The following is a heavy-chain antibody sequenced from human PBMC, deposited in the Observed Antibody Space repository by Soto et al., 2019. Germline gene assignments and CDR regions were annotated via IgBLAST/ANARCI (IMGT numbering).Heavy chain of an antibody. CDR2: IIPIFGTA. V-gene: IGHV1-69*13. D-gene: IGHD3-10*01. CDR1: GGTFSSYA. J-gene: IGHJ4*02. CDR3: SRVDPGETSPFDH. Sequence: SVKVSCKASGGTFSSYAISWGRQAPGQGLEWMGGIIPIFGTANYAQKFQGRVTITADESTSTAYMELSSLRSEDTAVYCCSRVDPGETSPFDHWGQGTLVTVSS.